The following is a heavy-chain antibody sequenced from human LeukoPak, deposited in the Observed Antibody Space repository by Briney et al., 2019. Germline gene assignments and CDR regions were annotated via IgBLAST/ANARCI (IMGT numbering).Heavy chain of an antibody. CDR1: GGPISSGDYY. CDR3: ARKGAVKWFDP. Sequence: SQTLSLTCTVSGGPISSGDYYWSWIRQHPGKGLEWIGYIYYSGTTYYNPSLKSRVTISVVTSKNQFSLRLTSVTAADTAVYYCARKGAVKWFDPWGQGTLVTVSS. D-gene: IGHD3-16*01. CDR2: IYYSGTT. V-gene: IGHV4-31*03. J-gene: IGHJ5*02.